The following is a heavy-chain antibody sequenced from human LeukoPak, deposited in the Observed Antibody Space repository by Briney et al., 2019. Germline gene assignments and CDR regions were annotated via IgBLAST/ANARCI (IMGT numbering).Heavy chain of an antibody. D-gene: IGHD2-15*01. Sequence: SETLSLTCTVSGGSITSSNYWGWIRQPPGKGLEGIGSIYYSGSTYYNPSLKSRVTISVDPSKNHFSLKLSSVIAADTAVYYCAREIYCSGGSCSLDAFDIWGQGTMVTVSS. V-gene: IGHV4-39*07. J-gene: IGHJ3*02. CDR2: IYYSGST. CDR3: AREIYCSGGSCSLDAFDI. CDR1: GGSITSSNY.